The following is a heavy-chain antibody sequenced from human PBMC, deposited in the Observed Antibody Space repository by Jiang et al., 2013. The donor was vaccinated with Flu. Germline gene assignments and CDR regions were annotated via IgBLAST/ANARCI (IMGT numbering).Heavy chain of an antibody. D-gene: IGHD4-11*01. CDR3: ARHWAYSNYPPDY. Sequence: GAEVKKPGESLKISCKGSGYSFTDYWIGWVRQMPGKGLEWMGIIYPGDSDSRYSPSFQGQVTISADKSISTAYLQWSSLKASDSAMYYCARHWAYSNYPPDYWGQGTLVTVSS. CDR2: IYPGDSDS. V-gene: IGHV5-51*01. J-gene: IGHJ4*02. CDR1: GYSFTDYW.